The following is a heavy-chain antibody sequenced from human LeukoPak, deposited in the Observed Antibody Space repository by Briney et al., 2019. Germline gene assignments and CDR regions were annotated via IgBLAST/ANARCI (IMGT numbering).Heavy chain of an antibody. Sequence: SETLSLTCTVSGGSISSSSYYWGWIRQPPGKGLEWIGSIYYSGSTYYNPSLKSRVTISVDTSKNQFSLKLSSVTAADTAVYYCARVNRFIVVVPAGNYYYYYMDVWGKGTTVTVSS. V-gene: IGHV4-39*01. CDR1: GGSISSSSYY. CDR3: ARVNRFIVVVPAGNYYYYYMDV. D-gene: IGHD2-2*01. CDR2: IYYSGST. J-gene: IGHJ6*03.